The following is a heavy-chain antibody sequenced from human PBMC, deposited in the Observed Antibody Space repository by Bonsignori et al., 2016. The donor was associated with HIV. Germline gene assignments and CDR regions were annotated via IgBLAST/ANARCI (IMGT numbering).Heavy chain of an antibody. CDR2: LNHSGTP. CDR3: ARDHFPRAGEMHS. J-gene: IGHJ4*02. Sequence: QVQLQESGPGLVKASETLSLTCGVSGYSITSGYYWAWIRQPPGKGLEWIGSLNHSGTPYYNPSLESRVTISRDTSKNQFSLKLSSVTAADTAVYYCARDHFPRAGEMHSWGQGILVTVSS. D-gene: IGHD3-10*01. CDR1: GYSITSGYY. V-gene: IGHV4-38-2*01.